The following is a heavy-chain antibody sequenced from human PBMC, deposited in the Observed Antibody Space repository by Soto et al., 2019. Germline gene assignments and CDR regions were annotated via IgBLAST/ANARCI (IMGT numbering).Heavy chain of an antibody. CDR3: ARGLRKVTMVRGVIITGSRFDY. Sequence: QVQLQQWGAGLLKPSETLSLTCAVYGGSFSGYYWSWIRQPPGKGLEWIGEINHSGSTNYNPSLKCRVTISVDTSKNQFSLKLSSVTAADTAVYYCARGLRKVTMVRGVIITGSRFDYWGQGTLVTVSS. J-gene: IGHJ4*02. D-gene: IGHD3-10*01. CDR1: GGSFSGYY. CDR2: INHSGST. V-gene: IGHV4-34*01.